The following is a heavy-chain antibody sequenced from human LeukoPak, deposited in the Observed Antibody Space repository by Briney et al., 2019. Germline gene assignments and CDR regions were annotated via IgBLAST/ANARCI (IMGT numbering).Heavy chain of an antibody. Sequence: GGSLRLSCEGSGFTFSNYWMGWVRQAPGKGLQWVANIKTDGSEKYYVDSVKGRFTISRDNAKNSLYLQMNSLRAEDTAVYFCARDLSGPSFYWGQGTLVTVSS. J-gene: IGHJ4*02. D-gene: IGHD2-15*01. CDR1: GFTFSNYW. CDR2: IKTDGSEK. CDR3: ARDLSGPSFY. V-gene: IGHV3-7*01.